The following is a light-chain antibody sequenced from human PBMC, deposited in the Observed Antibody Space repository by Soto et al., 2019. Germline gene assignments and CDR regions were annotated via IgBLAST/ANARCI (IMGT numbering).Light chain of an antibody. CDR1: QSVSSN. CDR2: GAS. CDR3: QQYNDWWT. V-gene: IGKV3-15*01. Sequence: EIVMTQFPATLAVSPGERAALSCRASQSVSSNLAWYQQRPGQAPRLLIYGASTRATGIPARFSSSGSGTEFTLTISSLQSEDFAVYYCQQYNDWWTFGQGTTVEIK. J-gene: IGKJ1*01.